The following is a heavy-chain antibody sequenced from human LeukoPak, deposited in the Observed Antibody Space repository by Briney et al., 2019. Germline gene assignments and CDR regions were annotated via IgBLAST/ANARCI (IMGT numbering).Heavy chain of an antibody. Sequence: GGSLRLSCAASGFTFSSYAMHWVRQAPGKGLEWVAVISYDGSNKYYADSVKGRFTISRDNSKNTLYLQMNSLRAEDTAVYYCARENWSDPWGQGTLVTVSS. CDR3: ARENWSDP. CDR1: GFTFSSYA. CDR2: ISYDGSNK. V-gene: IGHV3-30*01. J-gene: IGHJ5*02.